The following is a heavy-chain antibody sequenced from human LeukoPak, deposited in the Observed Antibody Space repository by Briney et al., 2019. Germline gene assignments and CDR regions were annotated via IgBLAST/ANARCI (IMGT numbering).Heavy chain of an antibody. CDR1: GFTFSSYG. V-gene: IGHV3-30*18. J-gene: IGHJ4*02. D-gene: IGHD4-17*01. CDR2: ISYDGSNK. CDR3: AKGNDSGDYDQQIGRY. Sequence: GSLRLSCAASGFTFSSYGMHWVRQAPGKGLEWVAVISYDGSNKYYADSVKGRFTISRDNSKNTLYLQMNSLRAEDTAVYYCAKGNDSGDYDQQIGRYWGQGTLVTVSS.